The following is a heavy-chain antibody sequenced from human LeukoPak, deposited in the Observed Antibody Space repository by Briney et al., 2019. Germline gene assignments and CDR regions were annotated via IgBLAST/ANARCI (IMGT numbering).Heavy chain of an antibody. J-gene: IGHJ4*02. CDR2: INPNSGGT. CDR1: GYTFISCY. D-gene: IGHD5-12*01. V-gene: IGHV1-2*02. Sequence: ASVKVSCKACGYTFISCYIHWVRQAPGQGLEWMGWINPNSGGTNYAQKFQGRVTMTRDTSISTAYMELSRLRSDDTAVYYCARDRGGYDCWGQGTLVTVSS. CDR3: ARDRGGYDC.